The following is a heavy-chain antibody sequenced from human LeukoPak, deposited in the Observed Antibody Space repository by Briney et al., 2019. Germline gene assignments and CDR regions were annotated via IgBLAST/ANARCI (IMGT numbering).Heavy chain of an antibody. CDR2: IYHSGST. CDR1: GYSISSGYY. CDR3: ASRLWFGELFLDY. J-gene: IGHJ4*02. D-gene: IGHD3-10*01. Sequence: SETLSLTCTVSGYSISSGYYWGWIRQPPGKGLEWIGSIYHSGSTYYNPSLKSRVTISVDTSKNQFSLELSSVTAADTAVYYCASRLWFGELFLDYWGQGTLVTVSS. V-gene: IGHV4-38-2*02.